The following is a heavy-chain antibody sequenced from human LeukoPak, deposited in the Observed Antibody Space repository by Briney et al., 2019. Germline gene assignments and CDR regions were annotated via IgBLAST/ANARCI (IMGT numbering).Heavy chain of an antibody. CDR3: AIAPNYYDSSGYKIDY. V-gene: IGHV1-18*01. CDR1: GYTFTSYG. D-gene: IGHD3-22*01. J-gene: IGHJ4*02. CDR2: ISAYNGNT. Sequence: ASVKVSCKASGYTFTSYGISWMRQAPGQGLEWMGWISAYNGNTNYAQKLQGRVTMTTDTSTSTAYMELRSLRSDDTAVYYCAIAPNYYDSSGYKIDYWGQGTLVTVSS.